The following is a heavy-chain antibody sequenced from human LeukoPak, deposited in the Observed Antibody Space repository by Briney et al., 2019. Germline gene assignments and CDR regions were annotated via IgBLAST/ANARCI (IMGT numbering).Heavy chain of an antibody. V-gene: IGHV3-21*01. CDR1: GFSFSSYS. J-gene: IGHJ4*02. D-gene: IGHD3-22*01. CDR3: ARGPSYYETSGYYSEY. Sequence: GGSLRLSCAASGFSFSSYSLNWVRQAPGKGLEWVSSISSSSSYIFYADSVKGRFTISRDNAKNSLYLQMNSLRAEDTAVYYCARGPSYYETSGYYSEYWGQGTQVTVSS. CDR2: ISSSSSYI.